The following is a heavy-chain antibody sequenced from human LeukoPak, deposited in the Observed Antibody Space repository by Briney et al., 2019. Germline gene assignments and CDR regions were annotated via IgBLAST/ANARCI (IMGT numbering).Heavy chain of an antibody. Sequence: GGSLRLSCAASGFTFSSYAMHWVRQAPGKGLEWVAVISYDGSNKYHTDSVKGRFIISRDNSKNTLYLQMNSLRAEDTAVYYCARVASGSPNYYYYGLDVWGQGTTVTVSS. J-gene: IGHJ6*02. CDR1: GFTFSSYA. V-gene: IGHV3-30-3*01. CDR3: ARVASGSPNYYYYGLDV. D-gene: IGHD3-10*01. CDR2: ISYDGSNK.